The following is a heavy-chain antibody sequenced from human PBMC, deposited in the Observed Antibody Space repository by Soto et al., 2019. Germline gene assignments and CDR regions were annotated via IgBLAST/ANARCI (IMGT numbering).Heavy chain of an antibody. CDR2: IYYSGST. Sequence: QVQLQESGPGLVKPSQTLSLTCTVSGGSISSGDYYWSWIRQPPVKGLELIGYIYYSGSTYYNPSLKRRVTISVDTSKNQFPLKLSSVTAADTAVYYCARAWMGATDAFDIWGQGTMVTVSS. CDR3: ARAWMGATDAFDI. V-gene: IGHV4-30-4*01. J-gene: IGHJ3*02. D-gene: IGHD1-26*01. CDR1: GGSISSGDYY.